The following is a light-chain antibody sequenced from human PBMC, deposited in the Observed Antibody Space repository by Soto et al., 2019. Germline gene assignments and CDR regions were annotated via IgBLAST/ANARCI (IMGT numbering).Light chain of an antibody. CDR3: QQYSSSPWT. Sequence: ETVLTQSPGTLSLSPGERATLSCRASQTIRSNYLAWYRQTPGQAPRLLIYGASNSATGLADRFSGSGSGTDFTIIISRLEPEDFALYYCQQYSSSPWTFGQGTKVEIK. J-gene: IGKJ1*01. CDR1: QTIRSNY. CDR2: GAS. V-gene: IGKV3-20*01.